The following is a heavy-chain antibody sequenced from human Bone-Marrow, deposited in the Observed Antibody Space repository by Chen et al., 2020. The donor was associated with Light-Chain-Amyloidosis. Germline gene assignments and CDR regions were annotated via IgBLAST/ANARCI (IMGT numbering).Heavy chain of an antibody. J-gene: IGHJ6*03. Sequence: QLQLQESGPRVVKPSETLSLTCAVSGGSISGTSYDWVWIRQPPGKGLEWIGTFYYTGITYYNPSLKSRVTISVDMSKNQFSLILSSATAADTAVYHCAREVPAVKKNYMDVWGKGTTVIVCS. D-gene: IGHD2-2*01. CDR3: AREVPAVKKNYMDV. V-gene: IGHV4-39*07. CDR2: FYYTGIT. CDR1: GGSISGTSYD.